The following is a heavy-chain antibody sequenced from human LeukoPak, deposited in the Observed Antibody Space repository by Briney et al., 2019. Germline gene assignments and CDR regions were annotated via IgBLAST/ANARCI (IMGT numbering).Heavy chain of an antibody. CDR2: ISGSGATT. V-gene: IGHV3-23*01. CDR1: GFTFSSYA. D-gene: IGHD6-6*01. J-gene: IGHJ4*02. CDR3: ARSVPVRPDFDY. Sequence: GESLRLSCAASGFTFSSYAMSWVRQAPGKGLEWVSAISGSGATTYYADSVKGRFTISRDNSKNTFYLQMNSLTADDTAVYYCARSVPVRPDFDYWGQGTLVTVSS.